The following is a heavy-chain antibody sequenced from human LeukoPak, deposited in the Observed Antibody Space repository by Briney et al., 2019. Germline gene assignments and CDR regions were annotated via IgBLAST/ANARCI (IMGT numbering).Heavy chain of an antibody. CDR1: GYTFTGYY. V-gene: IGHV1-2*02. CDR3: ARDIATYYYESSGYSFDY. Sequence: ASVKVSCKASGYTFTGYYMHWVRQAPGQGLEWMGWIDPNSGGTNYAQKFQGRVTMTRDTSISTAYMELSRLRSDDTAVFYCARDIATYYYESSGYSFDYWGQGTLVTVSS. CDR2: IDPNSGGT. J-gene: IGHJ4*02. D-gene: IGHD3-22*01.